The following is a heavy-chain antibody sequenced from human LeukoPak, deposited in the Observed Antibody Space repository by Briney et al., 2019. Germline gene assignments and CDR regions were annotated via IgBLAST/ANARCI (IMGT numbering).Heavy chain of an antibody. D-gene: IGHD3-3*01. CDR3: AKGDSHITIFGVAKRGAGAFDI. J-gene: IGHJ3*02. V-gene: IGHV3-23*01. CDR2: ISGSGGST. CDR1: GFTFSSYA. Sequence: GGSLRPSCAASGFTFSSYAMSWVRQAPGKGLEWVSAISGSGGSTNYADSVQGRVTISRDNTKNTLYLQMNSLRAEDTAVYYCAKGDSHITIFGVAKRGAGAFDIWGEGTMVTVSS.